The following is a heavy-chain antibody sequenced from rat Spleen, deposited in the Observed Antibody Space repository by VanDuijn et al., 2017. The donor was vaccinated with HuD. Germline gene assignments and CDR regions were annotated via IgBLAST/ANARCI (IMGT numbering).Heavy chain of an antibody. Sequence: EVQLVESGGGLVQPGRSLKLSCAASGFTFSDYYMAWVRQAPTKGLEWVAVISYDGSRTYYRDSVKGRFTISRDNAKTTLYLQVDSLRSEDTATYYCARQWDYWGQGVMVTVSS. CDR3: ARQWDY. CDR1: GFTFSDYY. V-gene: IGHV5-7*01. J-gene: IGHJ2*01. CDR2: ISYDGSRT.